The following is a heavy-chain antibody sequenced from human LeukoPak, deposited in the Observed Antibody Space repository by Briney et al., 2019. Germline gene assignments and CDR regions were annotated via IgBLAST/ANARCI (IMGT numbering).Heavy chain of an antibody. V-gene: IGHV1-18*01. Sequence: ASVKVSCKASGYSFVSHGIAWVRQAPGQGLEWMGWISPNNGDTNYAQNLQGRVTMTTDRPTTTAYMELRSLTSDGTALYYCARIMIASAANWFDPWGQGTLVTVSS. J-gene: IGHJ5*02. CDR1: GYSFVSHG. CDR2: ISPNNGDT. D-gene: IGHD3-16*01. CDR3: ARIMIASAANWFDP.